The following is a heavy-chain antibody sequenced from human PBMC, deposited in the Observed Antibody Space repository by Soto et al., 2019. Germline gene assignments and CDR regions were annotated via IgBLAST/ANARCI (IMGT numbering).Heavy chain of an antibody. Sequence: PSQTLSLTCAISGGSVSSYTAAWNWIRHSPSRGLEWLGRTYYRSMWYNDYAVSVKSRITINPDTPKNQFSLQLDSVTPEDTAVYYCAREDVVLTSGMAIDYWGQGTLVTVS. CDR3: AREDVVLTSGMAIDY. V-gene: IGHV6-1*01. CDR2: TYYRSMWYN. J-gene: IGHJ4*02. D-gene: IGHD6-13*01. CDR1: GGSVSSYTAA.